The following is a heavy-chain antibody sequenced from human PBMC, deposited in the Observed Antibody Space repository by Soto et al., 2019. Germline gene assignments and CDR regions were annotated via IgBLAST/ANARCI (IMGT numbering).Heavy chain of an antibody. V-gene: IGHV4-59*01. Sequence: PSETLSLTCTVSGGSISSYYWSWIRQPPGKGLEWIGYIYYSGSTNYNPSLKSRVTISVDTSKNQFSLKLSSVTAADTAVYYCAGLPDPRYYHYYMDVWGKGTTVTVSS. CDR2: IYYSGST. J-gene: IGHJ6*03. CDR1: GGSISSYY. D-gene: IGHD3-16*01. CDR3: AGLPDPRYYHYYMDV.